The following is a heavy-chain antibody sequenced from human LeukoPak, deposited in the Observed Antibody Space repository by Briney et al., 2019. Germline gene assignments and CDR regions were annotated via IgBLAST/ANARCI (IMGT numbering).Heavy chain of an antibody. CDR3: ARDPPGIAASVSGG. V-gene: IGHV3-53*01. J-gene: IGHJ4*02. CDR1: GFTVSNNY. Sequence: GGPLRLFCKASGFTVSNNYMNWVRQAPGKGLEWVALIYSGGSTQYADSVKGRFTISRDNSRNTLYLQMSSLRVEDTAVYYCARDPPGIAASVSGGWGQGILVTVSS. D-gene: IGHD6-13*01. CDR2: IYSGGST.